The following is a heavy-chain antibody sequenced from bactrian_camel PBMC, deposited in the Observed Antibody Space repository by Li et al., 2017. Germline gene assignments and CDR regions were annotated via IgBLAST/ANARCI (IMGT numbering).Heavy chain of an antibody. J-gene: IGHJ4*01. D-gene: IGHD3*01. CDR1: GYTYSRPC. CDR2: IDRDGKT. Sequence: HVQLVESGGGAVRAGGSLKLSCAGSGYTYSRPCGGWFRQVVGKEREKVAEIDRDGKTRYTDSAKGRFTISRDNAKDALYLQMNSLKIEDTAVYYCALGSSRQATMTARGKGTQVTVS. V-gene: IGHV3S57*01.